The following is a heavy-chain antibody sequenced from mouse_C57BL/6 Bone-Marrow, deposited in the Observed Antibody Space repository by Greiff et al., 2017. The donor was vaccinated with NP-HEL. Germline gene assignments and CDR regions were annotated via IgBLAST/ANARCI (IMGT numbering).Heavy chain of an antibody. CDR3: AREGGLRRRAYCDY. D-gene: IGHD2-4*01. V-gene: IGHV1-82*01. CDR2: IYPGDGDT. J-gene: IGHJ2*01. Sequence: VKLMESGPELVKPGASVKISCKASGYAFSSSWMNWVKQRPGKGLEWIGRIYPGDGDTNYNGKFKGKATLTADKSSSTAYMQLSSLTSEDSAVYFCAREGGLRRRAYCDYWGQGTTLTVSS. CDR1: GYAFSSSW.